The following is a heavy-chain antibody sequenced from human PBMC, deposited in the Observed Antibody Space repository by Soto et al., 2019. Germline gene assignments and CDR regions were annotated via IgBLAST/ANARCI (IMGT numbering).Heavy chain of an antibody. CDR3: ARERSVGYCITTTCPKPFYYYAMDV. V-gene: IGHV1-69*13. J-gene: IGHJ6*02. CDR1: GGTFTNYA. D-gene: IGHD2-2*01. CDR2: IIPIFGTP. Sequence: SVKFSCKRSGGTFTNYAFSWVRQGPGQGLEWMGGIIPIFGTPDYAQNFQGRVTITADESTRTASMELSSLRSDDTAVYYCARERSVGYCITTTCPKPFYYYAMDVWGQGTTVTVSS.